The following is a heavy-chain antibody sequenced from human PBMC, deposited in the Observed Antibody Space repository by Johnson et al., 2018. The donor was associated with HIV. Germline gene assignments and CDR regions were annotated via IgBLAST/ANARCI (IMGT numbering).Heavy chain of an antibody. D-gene: IGHD3-10*01. Sequence: QVLLVESGGGVVQPGGSLRLSCAASGFTFSSYDMHWVRQAPGQGLEWVAAIWYDGSNVYYADSVRGRFTISRDNSKSALFLQMNSLRAGDTAVYYCARAPRFGRVRGSAFDIWGQGTMVTVSS. J-gene: IGHJ3*02. CDR1: GFTFSSYD. V-gene: IGHV3-33*01. CDR3: ARAPRFGRVRGSAFDI. CDR2: IWYDGSNV.